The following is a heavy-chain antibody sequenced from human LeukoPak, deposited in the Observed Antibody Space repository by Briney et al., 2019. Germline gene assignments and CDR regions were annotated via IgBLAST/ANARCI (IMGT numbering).Heavy chain of an antibody. D-gene: IGHD1-26*01. Sequence: PSETLSLTCTVYGGSISSSSYYWGWIRQPPGKGLEWIGSIYYRGSTYYNPSLKSRVTISVDMSKNQFFLKLSSVTAADTAVYYCATEASDTSLLDYWGQGTLVTVSS. J-gene: IGHJ4*02. CDR2: IYYRGST. CDR1: GGSISSSSYY. CDR3: ATEASDTSLLDY. V-gene: IGHV4-39*07.